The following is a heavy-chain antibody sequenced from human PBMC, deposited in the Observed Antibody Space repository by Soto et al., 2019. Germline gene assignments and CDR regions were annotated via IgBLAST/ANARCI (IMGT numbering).Heavy chain of an antibody. Sequence: SETLSLTCAVYGGSFSGYYWSWIRQPPGKGLEWIGEINHSGSTNYNPSLKSRVTISVDTSKNQFSLKLSSVTAADTAVYYCARSGYRVVAAKTPFDPWGQGTLVTVSS. CDR2: INHSGST. J-gene: IGHJ5*02. V-gene: IGHV4-34*01. CDR1: GGSFSGYY. CDR3: ARSGYRVVAAKTPFDP. D-gene: IGHD2-15*01.